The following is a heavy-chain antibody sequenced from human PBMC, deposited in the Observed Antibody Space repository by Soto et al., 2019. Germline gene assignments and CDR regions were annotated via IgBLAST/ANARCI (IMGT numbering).Heavy chain of an antibody. Sequence: SGPTLVNPTQTLTLTCTFSGFSLSTSVMCVSWIREPPGKALEWLALIDWDDDKYYSTSLKTRLTISKDTSKNQVVLTMTNMDPVDKATYYCARIANSGSGRHYGMEVWGQGTTVTVSS. CDR2: IDWDDDK. J-gene: IGHJ6*02. CDR3: ARIANSGSGRHYGMEV. CDR1: GFSLSTSVMC. V-gene: IGHV2-70*01. D-gene: IGHD5-12*01.